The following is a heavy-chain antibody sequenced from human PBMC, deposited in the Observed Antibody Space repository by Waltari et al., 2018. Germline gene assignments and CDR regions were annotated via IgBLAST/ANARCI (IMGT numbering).Heavy chain of an antibody. CDR3: VRSGLGYCTSSTCYKNDD. J-gene: IGHJ4*02. V-gene: IGHV4-38-2*01. Sequence: QVQLQESGPGLVRPSATLSLTCLVSGYLINSGYYWGWVRQTQGKGLQWIGSIYHGGITYYNPSLKSRLTLSVDTSRNQFSLKLTSVTAADTAIYYCVRSGLGYCTSSTCYKNDDWGQGTLVTVSS. CDR1: GYLINSGYY. CDR2: IYHGGIT. D-gene: IGHD2-2*02.